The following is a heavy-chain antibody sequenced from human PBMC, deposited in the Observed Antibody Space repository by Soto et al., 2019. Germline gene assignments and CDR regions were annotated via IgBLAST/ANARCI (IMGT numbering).Heavy chain of an antibody. Sequence: RASVKVSCKASGYMFTGFYFHWVRQAPGQGLEWMGWINPNNGVTTYAKNFQGRVTMTRDSSISTAYMELSSLRSDDTAVYFCAAAAIPVAGRHPDFWGQGTVVTVSS. CDR2: INPNNGVT. CDR3: AAAAIPVAGRHPDF. J-gene: IGHJ4*02. D-gene: IGHD6-19*01. V-gene: IGHV1-2*02. CDR1: GYMFTGFY.